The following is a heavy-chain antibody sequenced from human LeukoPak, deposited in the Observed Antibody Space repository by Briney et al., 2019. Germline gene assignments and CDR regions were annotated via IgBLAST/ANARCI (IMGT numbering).Heavy chain of an antibody. V-gene: IGHV3-23*01. CDR1: GFTFSRYA. D-gene: IGHD3-10*01. J-gene: IGHJ3*02. Sequence: GGSLRLSCAASGFTFSRYAMSWVRQAPGKGLEWVSTISGSGGSIDYADSVKGRFTISRDNSKNTLYLQMNSLRAEDTAVYYCARELWFGDPHAFDIWGQGTMVTVSS. CDR2: ISGSGGSI. CDR3: ARELWFGDPHAFDI.